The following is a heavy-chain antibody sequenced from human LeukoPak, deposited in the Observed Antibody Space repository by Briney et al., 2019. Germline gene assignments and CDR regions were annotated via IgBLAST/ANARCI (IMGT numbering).Heavy chain of an antibody. V-gene: IGHV4-4*09. CDR2: IYTRGST. CDR3: ARILRYPFYMDV. Sequence: SETLSLTCTVSGDSISSYYWSWIRQPPGKGLEWIGYIYTRGSTNYNPSLRSRVTISVDTSKNQFSLKLSSVTAADTAVYYCARILRYPFYMDVWGKGTTVTVSS. D-gene: IGHD3-9*01. CDR1: GDSISSYY. J-gene: IGHJ6*03.